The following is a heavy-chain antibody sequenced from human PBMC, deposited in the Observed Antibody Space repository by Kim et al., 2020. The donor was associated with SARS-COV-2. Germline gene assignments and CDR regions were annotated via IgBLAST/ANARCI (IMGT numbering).Heavy chain of an antibody. CDR3: ARGLTMVRGVTPFDP. Sequence: SETLSLTCAVSGGSISSSNWWSWVRQPPGKGLEWIGEIYHSGSTNYNPSLKSRVTISVDKSKNQFSLKLSSVTAADTAVYYCARGLTMVRGVTPFDPWGQGTLVTVSS. D-gene: IGHD3-10*01. CDR2: IYHSGST. CDR1: GGSISSSNW. V-gene: IGHV4-4*02. J-gene: IGHJ5*02.